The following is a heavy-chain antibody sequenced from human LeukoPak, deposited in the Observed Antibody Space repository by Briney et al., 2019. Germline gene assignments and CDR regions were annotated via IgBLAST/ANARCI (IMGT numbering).Heavy chain of an antibody. CDR2: IYHSGST. V-gene: IGHV4-30-2*01. J-gene: IGHJ6*02. Sequence: PSETLSLTCAVSGGSISSGSYSWSWIRQPPGRGLEWIGYIYHSGSTYYNPSLKSRVTISVDRSKNQFSLKLSSVTAADTAVYYCARGSGIYGMVVWGQGTTVTVSS. CDR3: ARGSGIYGMVV. CDR1: GGSISSGSYS.